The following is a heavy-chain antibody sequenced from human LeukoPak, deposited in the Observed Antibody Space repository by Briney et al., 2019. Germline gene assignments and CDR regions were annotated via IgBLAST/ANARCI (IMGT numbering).Heavy chain of an antibody. V-gene: IGHV3-7*01. D-gene: IGHD3-3*01. CDR2: IKQDGSEK. CDR1: GFTFGSYW. CDR3: AKDSDFWSGCYTLDY. Sequence: GGSLRLSCAASGFTFGSYWMSWVRQAPGKGLEWVANIKQDGSEKYYVDSVKGRFTISGDNAKNSLYLQMNSLRAEDTAVFYCAKDSDFWSGCYTLDYWGRGTLVTVSS. J-gene: IGHJ4*02.